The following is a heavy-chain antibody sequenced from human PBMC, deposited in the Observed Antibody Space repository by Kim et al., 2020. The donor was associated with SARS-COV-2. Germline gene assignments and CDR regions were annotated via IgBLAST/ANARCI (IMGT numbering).Heavy chain of an antibody. J-gene: IGHJ6*02. CDR2: IYYSGST. Sequence: SETLSLTCTVSGGSISSSSYYWGWIRQPPGKGLEWIGSIYYSGSTYYNPSLKSRVTISVDTSKNQFSLKLSSVTAADTAVYYCARHGEQLGHPAGGMDVWGQGTTVTVSS. CDR1: GGSISSSSYY. CDR3: ARHGEQLGHPAGGMDV. D-gene: IGHD6-6*01. V-gene: IGHV4-39*01.